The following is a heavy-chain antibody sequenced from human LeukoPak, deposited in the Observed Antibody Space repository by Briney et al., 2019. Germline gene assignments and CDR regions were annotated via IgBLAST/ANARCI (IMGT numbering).Heavy chain of an antibody. J-gene: IGHJ6*03. CDR3: AKAGRGYGDYVDYMDV. D-gene: IGHD4-17*01. CDR1: GFMFSSYA. V-gene: IGHV3-23*01. Sequence: GGTLRLSCAASGFMFSSYAMNWVRQAPGKGLEWVSAISGSGGSTNYADPVKGRFTISRDNSKNTLYLQMNSLRAEDTAVYYCAKAGRGYGDYVDYMDVWGKGTTVTVSS. CDR2: ISGSGGST.